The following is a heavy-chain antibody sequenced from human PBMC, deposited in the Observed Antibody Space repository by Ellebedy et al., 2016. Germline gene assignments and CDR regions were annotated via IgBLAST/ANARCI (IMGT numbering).Heavy chain of an antibody. CDR3: REGHYSDV. V-gene: IGHV3-23*01. CDR1: GFSFSIYA. CDR2: IGTGE. J-gene: IGHJ4*02. Sequence: GESLKISXVGSGFSFSIYAMNWVRQAPGKGLEWVAHIGTGEHYTDSVKGRFTISRDNSKNTLYLQMSRLRDEDSAIYYCREGHYSDVWGQGTQVTVSA.